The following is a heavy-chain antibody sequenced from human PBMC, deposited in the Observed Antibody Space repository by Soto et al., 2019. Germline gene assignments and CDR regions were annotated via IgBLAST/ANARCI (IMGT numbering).Heavy chain of an antibody. Sequence: QVQLVQPGAEVKKPGSSVKVSCKVSGGTFSNYAIDWVRLAPGHGLEWMGGIVPIFGTTYYTQKFQGRATIFAEDSTTTAYLEMSSLSSEDTAIYYCARVEAVAGLYNFPGLDVWGQGTAVTVSS. V-gene: IGHV1-69*12. CDR3: ARVEAVAGLYNFPGLDV. J-gene: IGHJ6*02. CDR2: IVPIFGTT. CDR1: GGTFSNYA. D-gene: IGHD6-19*01.